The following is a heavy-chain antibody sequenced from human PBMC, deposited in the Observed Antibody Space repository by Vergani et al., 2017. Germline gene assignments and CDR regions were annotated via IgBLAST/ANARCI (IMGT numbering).Heavy chain of an antibody. D-gene: IGHD3-10*01. CDR1: GGSISSGDYY. CDR2: IYYSGST. Sequence: QVQLQESGPGLVKPSQTLSLTCTVSGGSISSGDYYWSWIRQPPGKGLEWIGYIYYSGSTYYNPSLKSRVTISVDTSKNQFSLKLSSVTAADTAVYYCDRRMVRGVTPFDYWGQGTLVTVSS. J-gene: IGHJ4*02. V-gene: IGHV4-30-4*08. CDR3: DRRMVRGVTPFDY.